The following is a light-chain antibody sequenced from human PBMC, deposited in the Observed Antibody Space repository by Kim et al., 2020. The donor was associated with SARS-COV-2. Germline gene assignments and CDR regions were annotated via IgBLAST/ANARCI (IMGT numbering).Light chain of an antibody. CDR3: QQRSNWPGT. Sequence: VSPGERATLSCRASQSVSRYLAWYKQKPGQAPRLLIYDASNRATGIPARFSGSGSGTDFTLTISSLEPEDFAVYYCQQRSNWPGTFGQGTKVDIK. V-gene: IGKV3-11*01. CDR2: DAS. CDR1: QSVSRY. J-gene: IGKJ1*01.